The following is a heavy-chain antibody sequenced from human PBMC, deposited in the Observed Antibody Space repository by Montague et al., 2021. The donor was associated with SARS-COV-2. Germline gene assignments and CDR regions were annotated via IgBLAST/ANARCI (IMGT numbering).Heavy chain of an antibody. CDR3: AKDCMSLMVYAMVYYYYGMDV. D-gene: IGHD2-8*01. Sequence: SLRLSCAASGFTFSSYGMHWVRQAPGKGLEWVAVISYDGSNKYYADSVKGRFTISRDNSKNTLYLQMNSLRAEDTAVYYCAKDCMSLMVYAMVYYYYGMDVWGQGTTVTVSS. CDR2: ISYDGSNK. V-gene: IGHV3-30*18. J-gene: IGHJ6*02. CDR1: GFTFSSYG.